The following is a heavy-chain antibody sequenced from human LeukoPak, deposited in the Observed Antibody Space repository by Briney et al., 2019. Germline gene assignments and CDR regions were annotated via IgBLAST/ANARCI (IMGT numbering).Heavy chain of an antibody. D-gene: IGHD3-16*01. J-gene: IGHJ4*02. CDR3: GGGNYPYYFDY. CDR1: GGSISSYY. CDR2: IYYSGSP. Sequence: SETLSLTCTVSGGSISSYYWTWIRQPPRKGLEWVGYIYYSGSPNYDPSLKSRVTISVDTSKNQFSLKLSSVTAAGTAVYYCGGGNYPYYFDYWGQGTLVTVSS. V-gene: IGHV4-59*08.